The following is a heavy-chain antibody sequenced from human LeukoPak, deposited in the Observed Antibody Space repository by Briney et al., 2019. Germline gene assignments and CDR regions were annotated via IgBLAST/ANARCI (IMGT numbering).Heavy chain of an antibody. V-gene: IGHV1-2*02. J-gene: IGHJ5*02. CDR1: GYTFTDYY. Sequence: GASVTVSFKASGYTFTDYYMHWVRQVPGQGLEWMGWIDTNSGDTNYAQKFQGRVTMTMDTSISTAYMELSRLRSDDTAVYYCARDQRSCSGGSCYPAWSAPGGEGTLVTVSS. CDR3: ARDQRSCSGGSCYPAWSAP. CDR2: IDTNSGDT. D-gene: IGHD2-15*01.